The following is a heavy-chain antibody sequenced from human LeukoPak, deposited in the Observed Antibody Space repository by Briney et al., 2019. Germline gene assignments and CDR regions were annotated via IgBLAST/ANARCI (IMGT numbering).Heavy chain of an antibody. Sequence: GGSLRLSCAASGFTFSSYAMSWVRQAPGKGLEWVGRIKSKTDGGTTDYAAPVKGRFTISRDDSKNTLYLQMNSLKTEDTAVYYCTTDFLAARALKVPYYFDYWGQGTLVTVSS. CDR3: TTDFLAARALKVPYYFDY. CDR1: GFTFSSYA. J-gene: IGHJ4*02. CDR2: IKSKTDGGTT. V-gene: IGHV3-15*01. D-gene: IGHD6-6*01.